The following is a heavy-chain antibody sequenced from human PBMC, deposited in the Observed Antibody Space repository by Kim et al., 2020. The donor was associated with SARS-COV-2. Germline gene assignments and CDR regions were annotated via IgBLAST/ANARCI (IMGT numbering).Heavy chain of an antibody. CDR2: ISYDGSNK. J-gene: IGHJ4*02. Sequence: GGSLRLSCAASGFTFSSYAMHWVRQAPGKGLEWVAVISYDGSNKYYADSVKGRFTISRDNSKNTLYLQMNSLRAEDTAVYYCASGTHYYDSTHGDYWGQGTLVTVSS. D-gene: IGHD3-22*01. CDR3: ASGTHYYDSTHGDY. CDR1: GFTFSSYA. V-gene: IGHV3-30*04.